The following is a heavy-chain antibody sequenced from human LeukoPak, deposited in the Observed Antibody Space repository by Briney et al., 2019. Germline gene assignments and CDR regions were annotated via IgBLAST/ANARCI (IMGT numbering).Heavy chain of an antibody. D-gene: IGHD3-10*01. V-gene: IGHV4-4*07. CDR2: MYTSGNT. Sequence: SETLSLTCTVSGASISSYYWSWIRQPAGKGLEWIGRMYTSGNTNYNPSLKSRVTMSVDTSKNQFSPKLSSVTAADTAVYYCARERSLYYYYMDVWGKGTTVTVSS. J-gene: IGHJ6*03. CDR3: ARERSLYYYYMDV. CDR1: GASISSYY.